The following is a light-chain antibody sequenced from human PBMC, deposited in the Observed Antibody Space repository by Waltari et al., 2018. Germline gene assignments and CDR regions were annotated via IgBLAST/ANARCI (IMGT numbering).Light chain of an antibody. CDR3: ATWDSSLSGV. CDR2: ETS. CDR1: GSNIGNNY. Sequence: QSVLTQPPSVSAAPGPKVTISCSGSGSNIGNNYVSWYQQLPGTAPKLLIYETSKLPSGIPVRFSAPKSGTSATLCITGLQTGDESDYYCATWDSSLSGVFGGGTKLTVL. V-gene: IGLV1-51*02. J-gene: IGLJ3*02.